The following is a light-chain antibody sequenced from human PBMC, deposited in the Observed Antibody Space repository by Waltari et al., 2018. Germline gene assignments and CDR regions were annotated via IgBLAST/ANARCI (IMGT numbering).Light chain of an antibody. CDR1: QSISRY. CDR3: QKYGTLPAT. CDR2: DAA. V-gene: IGKV3-20*01. Sequence: EIMLTQSPGILSLSPGERATLSCRASQSISRYLAWYQQKPGQAPRLLIDDAASRATGIPDRFSGSGSGTDFRLTISRLEPEDSAVYYCQKYGTLPATFGQGTKVEIK. J-gene: IGKJ1*01.